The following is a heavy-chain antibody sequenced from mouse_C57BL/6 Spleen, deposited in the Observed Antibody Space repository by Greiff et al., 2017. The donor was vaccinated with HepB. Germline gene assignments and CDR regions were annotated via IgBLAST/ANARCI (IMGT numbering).Heavy chain of an antibody. Sequence: VQLQQSGAELVRPGASVKLSCKASGYTFTDYYINWVKQRPGQGLEWIARIYPGSGNTYYNEKFKGKATLTAEKSSSTAYMQLSSLTSEDSAVYFGARKRELGSAMDYWGQGTSVTVSS. D-gene: IGHD4-1*01. CDR2: IYPGSGNT. J-gene: IGHJ4*01. CDR3: ARKRELGSAMDY. V-gene: IGHV1-76*01. CDR1: GYTFTDYY.